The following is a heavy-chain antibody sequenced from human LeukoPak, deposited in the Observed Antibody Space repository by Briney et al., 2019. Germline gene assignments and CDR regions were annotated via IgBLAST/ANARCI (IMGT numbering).Heavy chain of an antibody. Sequence: GGSLRLSCTASGFSFSSYWMNWVRQAPVKGLEWVANIKQDGSEKNYVDSVRGRFTISRDNAKNSLYLEMNSLRAEDTAVYYCGRLSRSLPEHWGQGTLVTVSS. V-gene: IGHV3-7*01. J-gene: IGHJ1*01. CDR3: GRLSRSLPEH. CDR1: GFSFSSYW. CDR2: IKQDGSEK.